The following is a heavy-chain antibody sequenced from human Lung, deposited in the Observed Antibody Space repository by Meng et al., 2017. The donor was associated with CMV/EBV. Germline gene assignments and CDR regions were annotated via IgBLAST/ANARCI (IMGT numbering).Heavy chain of an antibody. CDR1: GYTLSELS. Sequence: ASXXVSXKVSGYTLSELSMHWVRQAPGKGLEWMGGFDPEDGEAIYAQKFQGRVTMTEDTSTDTAYMELSSLRSDDTAVYYCAKVPRFYSYYGLDVGGQGTXVTVSS. J-gene: IGHJ6*02. D-gene: IGHD3-10*01. CDR2: FDPEDGEA. CDR3: AKVPRFYSYYGLDV. V-gene: IGHV1-24*01.